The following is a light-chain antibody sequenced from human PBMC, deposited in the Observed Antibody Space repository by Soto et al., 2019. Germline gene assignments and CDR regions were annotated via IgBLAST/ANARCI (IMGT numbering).Light chain of an antibody. V-gene: IGKV1-5*01. Sequence: DSQMTQSASTLSASVGDTVTVTGRASQSVSGWLAWYQQKPGEAPKLLIYDASALPRGVPSRFSGSGSGTKFTLTIASLQPDDFATYYCQQYETFSGTFGPGTKVDIK. CDR2: DAS. CDR1: QSVSGW. CDR3: QQYETFSGT. J-gene: IGKJ1*01.